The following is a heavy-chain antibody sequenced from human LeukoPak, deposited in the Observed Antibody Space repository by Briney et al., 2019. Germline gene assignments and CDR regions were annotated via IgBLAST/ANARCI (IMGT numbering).Heavy chain of an antibody. CDR1: GFTFSTYA. CDR2: ISGSGGAT. CDR3: AKDRDYGGDSKIDY. Sequence: GGSLRLSCAASGFTFSTYAMTWVRQAPGKGLEWVSVISGSGGATYYADSVKGRFTISRDNPKNTLYLQMHSLRAEDTAVYYCAKDRDYGGDSKIDYWGQGTLVTVSS. D-gene: IGHD4-23*01. V-gene: IGHV3-23*01. J-gene: IGHJ4*02.